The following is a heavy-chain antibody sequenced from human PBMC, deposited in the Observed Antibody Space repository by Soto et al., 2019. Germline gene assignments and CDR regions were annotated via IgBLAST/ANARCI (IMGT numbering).Heavy chain of an antibody. CDR2: IYYNGDT. Sequence: SETLSLTCSVSGVSIKRGDYYRSWIRQSSGRGLEWIGSIYYNGDTNYNPSLGSRVTKSVDTSKNQFFLDLQSVVAADTAVYFCAREGGDFVQVPYYWGQGTLVTVSS. CDR3: AREGGDFVQVPYY. J-gene: IGHJ4*02. V-gene: IGHV4-30-4*01. CDR1: GVSIKRGDYY. D-gene: IGHD3-3*01.